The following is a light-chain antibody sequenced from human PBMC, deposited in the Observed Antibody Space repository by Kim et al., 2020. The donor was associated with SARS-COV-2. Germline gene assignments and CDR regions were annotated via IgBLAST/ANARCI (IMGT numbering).Light chain of an antibody. J-gene: IGLJ3*02. CDR2: DVS. Sequence: GQSITISCTGTSSDVGDYNYVSWYQQHPDKAPKVIIYDVSERPSGISNRFSGSKSGNTASLTISGLQAEDEADYYCSSYTTSNTWVFGGGTQLTVL. CDR3: SSYTTSNTWV. CDR1: SSDVGDYNY. V-gene: IGLV2-14*04.